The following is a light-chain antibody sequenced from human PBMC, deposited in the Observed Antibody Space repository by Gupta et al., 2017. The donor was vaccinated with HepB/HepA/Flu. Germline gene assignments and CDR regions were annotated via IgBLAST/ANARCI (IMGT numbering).Light chain of an antibody. CDR1: QSVSSSY. Sequence: EIVLTQSPGTLSLSPGERATRSCRASQSVSSSYLAWYQQKPGQAPRLLIYRASSRATGIPDKFSDSGSGTDFTLTIIILETEDFAVYYCQQDGRSPLTFGGGTKVEIK. CDR3: QQDGRSPLT. CDR2: RAS. J-gene: IGKJ4*01. V-gene: IGKV3-20*01.